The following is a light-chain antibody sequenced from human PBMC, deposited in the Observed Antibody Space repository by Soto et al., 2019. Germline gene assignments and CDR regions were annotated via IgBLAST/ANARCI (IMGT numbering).Light chain of an antibody. J-gene: IGKJ4*01. Sequence: EILLTQSPDTLSLSPGERATLSCRASQSVATYFAWYQQKPGQAPRLLIYGASSRATDIPDRFSGSGSGTDFTLTISRLEPEDFVVYYCQQYGSSRLTFGGGTKVEIK. V-gene: IGKV3-20*01. CDR1: QSVATY. CDR3: QQYGSSRLT. CDR2: GAS.